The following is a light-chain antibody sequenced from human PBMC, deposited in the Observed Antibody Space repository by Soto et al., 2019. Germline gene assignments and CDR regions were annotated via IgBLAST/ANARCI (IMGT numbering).Light chain of an antibody. V-gene: IGLV2-14*01. CDR1: SSDVGGYNY. J-gene: IGLJ2*01. CDR2: EVS. Sequence: QSALTQPASVSGSPGQSITISCTGTSSDVGGYNYVSWYQQHPGTAPKLMIYEVSNRPSGVSNRFAGSKSGNTASLTISGLQDEDEADYYCSSYTSSSTYVVFGGGTKLTVL. CDR3: SSYTSSSTYVV.